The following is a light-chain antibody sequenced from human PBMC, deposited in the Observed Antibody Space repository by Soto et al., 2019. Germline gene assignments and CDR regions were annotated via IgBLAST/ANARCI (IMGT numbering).Light chain of an antibody. J-gene: IGLJ1*01. CDR3: CSYGSSTTYV. CDR2: EVS. Sequence: QSALTQPPSVSGSPGQSVTISCTGTSTDFVSYNRVSWYQQPPGTAPKLMIYEVSKRPSGVPDRFSGSKSGNTASLTISGLQAADEADYYCCSYGSSTTYVFGSGTKVTVL. CDR1: STDFVSYNR. V-gene: IGLV2-18*02.